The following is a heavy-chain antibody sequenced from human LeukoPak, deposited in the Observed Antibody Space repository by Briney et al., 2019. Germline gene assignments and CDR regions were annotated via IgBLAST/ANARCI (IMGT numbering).Heavy chain of an antibody. CDR1: GGSISSSSYY. J-gene: IGHJ3*02. CDR2: IYYSGST. CDR3: ARQGGSSDAFDI. Sequence: TSETLSLTCTVSGGSISSSSYYWGWIRQPPGKGLEWIGSIYYSGSTYYNPSLKSRVTISVDTSKNQFSLKLSSVTATDTAVYYCARQGGSSDAFDIWGQGTMVTVSS. D-gene: IGHD1-26*01. V-gene: IGHV4-39*01.